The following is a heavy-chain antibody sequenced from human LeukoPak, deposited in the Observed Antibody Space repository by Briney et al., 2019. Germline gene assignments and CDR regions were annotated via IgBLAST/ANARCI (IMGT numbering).Heavy chain of an antibody. CDR1: GVTVSNYS. CDR2: ISSSTTTM. Sequence: GGSLRLSCAASGVTVSNYSMNWVRQAPGKGLEWVSYISSSTTTMYYADSVKGRFTISRDTAKNSLYLEMNSLRAEDTAVYYCARYVTIFGVVTNNWFDPWGQGTLVTVSS. D-gene: IGHD3-3*01. J-gene: IGHJ5*02. V-gene: IGHV3-48*04. CDR3: ARYVTIFGVVTNNWFDP.